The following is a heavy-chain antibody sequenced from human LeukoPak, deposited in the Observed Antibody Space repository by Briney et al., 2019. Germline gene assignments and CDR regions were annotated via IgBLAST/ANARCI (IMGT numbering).Heavy chain of an antibody. V-gene: IGHV4-59*04. CDR3: AYSTNSATDY. J-gene: IGHJ4*02. Sequence: PSETLSLTCTVSGGSISSYYWSWIRQPPGKGLEWIGTIYYGGSTYYNPSLKSRVTISVDTSKNQFSLKLTSVIAADTAVYYCAYSTNSATDYWGQGTLVTVSS. D-gene: IGHD2/OR15-2a*01. CDR1: GGSISSYY. CDR2: IYYGGST.